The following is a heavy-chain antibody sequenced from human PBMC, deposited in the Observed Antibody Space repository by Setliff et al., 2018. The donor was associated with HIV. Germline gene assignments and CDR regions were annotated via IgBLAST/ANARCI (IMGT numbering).Heavy chain of an antibody. CDR1: GGSISSHY. J-gene: IGHJ3*02. V-gene: IGHV4-59*08. D-gene: IGHD2-8*01. Sequence: SETLSLTCTVSGGSISSHYWIWIRQPPGKGLEWIGYIHYSGATNYNPSLKSRVTIPLDTSRTQFSLRLSSVTAADTAVYYCARHSPNVGVRGDAFDIWGQGTVVTVSS. CDR3: ARHSPNVGVRGDAFDI. CDR2: IHYSGAT.